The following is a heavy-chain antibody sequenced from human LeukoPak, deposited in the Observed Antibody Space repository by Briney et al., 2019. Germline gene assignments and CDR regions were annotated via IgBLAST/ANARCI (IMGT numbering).Heavy chain of an antibody. CDR3: AGTSKYMAV. CDR1: GGSTSRYY. V-gene: IGHV4-59*08. Sequence: SETLSLTCTVSGGSTSRYYWSWIRQPPGKGLEWIGYISYSENTNYNPSLKSRVNISVDSSKNQFSLKLSSVTAADTAVYYCAGTSKYMAVWGKGTTVTVSS. CDR2: ISYSENT. J-gene: IGHJ6*03.